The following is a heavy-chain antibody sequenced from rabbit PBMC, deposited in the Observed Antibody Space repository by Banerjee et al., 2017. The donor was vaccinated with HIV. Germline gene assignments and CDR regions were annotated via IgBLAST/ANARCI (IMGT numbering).Heavy chain of an antibody. V-gene: IGHV1S43*01. CDR1: GFDFSSFYC. D-gene: IGHD6-1*01. CDR3: ASSGVAGYDYTTTGYFKL. J-gene: IGHJ4*01. Sequence: QEQLKESGGGLVQAGGSLTLTCKASGFDFSSFYCMCWVRQAPGKGLEWIGCIYTGSGGTWYASWVNGRFTISRSTSLNTVDLKMTSLTAADTATYLCASSGVAGYDYTTTGYFKLWGPGTLVTVS. CDR2: IYTGSGGT.